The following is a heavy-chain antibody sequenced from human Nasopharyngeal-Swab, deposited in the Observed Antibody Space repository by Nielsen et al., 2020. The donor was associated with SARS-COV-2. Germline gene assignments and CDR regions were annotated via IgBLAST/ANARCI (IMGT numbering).Heavy chain of an antibody. CDR2: IYSGGST. V-gene: IGHV3-53*05. J-gene: IGHJ4*02. CDR3: ARGLGGSYLAGFDY. Sequence: GESLKISCAASGFTVSSNYMSWVRQAPGKGLEWVSVIYSGGSTYYADSVKGRFTISRDNSKNTLYLQMNSLRAEDTAVYYCARGLGGSYLAGFDYWGQGTLVTVSS. CDR1: GFTVSSNY. D-gene: IGHD1-26*01.